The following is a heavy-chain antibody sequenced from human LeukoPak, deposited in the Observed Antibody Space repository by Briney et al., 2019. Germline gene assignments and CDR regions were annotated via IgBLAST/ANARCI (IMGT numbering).Heavy chain of an antibody. Sequence: ASVKVSCKVSGYMFTGYYMHWVRQAPGQGLEWVGRINVHIGDTNFAQKIEGRVNMTRDTSINTVYMEIRSLTSADAAVYYCASGPIRVFGEVKEYFQFWGQGTPVTVSS. V-gene: IGHV1-2*06. CDR3: ASGPIRVFGEVKEYFQF. D-gene: IGHD3-3*01. J-gene: IGHJ1*01. CDR1: GYMFTGYY. CDR2: INVHIGDT.